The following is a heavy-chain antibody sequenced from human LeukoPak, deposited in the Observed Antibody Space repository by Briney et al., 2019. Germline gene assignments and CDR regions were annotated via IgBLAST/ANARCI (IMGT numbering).Heavy chain of an antibody. CDR2: IYYSGST. Sequence: SETLSLTCTISGGSISSSSYLWGWLRQPPEKGLDWIGYIYYSGSTNYNPSLKSRVTISVDTSKNQFSLKLSSVTAADTAVYYCARETSQKGAHYMDVWGKGTTVTISS. D-gene: IGHD3-16*01. J-gene: IGHJ6*03. CDR3: ARETSQKGAHYMDV. V-gene: IGHV4-61*01. CDR1: GGSISSSSYL.